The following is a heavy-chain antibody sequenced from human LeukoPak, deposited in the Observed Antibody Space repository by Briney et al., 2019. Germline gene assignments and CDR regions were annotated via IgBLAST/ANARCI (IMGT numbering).Heavy chain of an antibody. CDR3: ARAAGSSSSEPTLIDY. J-gene: IGHJ4*02. CDR1: GYTFTGYY. D-gene: IGHD6-6*01. CDR2: INPNSGGT. V-gene: IGHV1-2*02. Sequence: ASVKVSCKASGYTFTGYYMHWVRQAPGQGLEWMGWINPNSGGTNYAQKFQGRVTMTRDTSISTAYMELSRLRSDDTAVYYCARAAGSSSSEPTLIDYWGQGTMVTVSS.